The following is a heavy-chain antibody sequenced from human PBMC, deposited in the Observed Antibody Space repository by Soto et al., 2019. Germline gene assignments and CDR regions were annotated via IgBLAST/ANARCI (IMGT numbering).Heavy chain of an antibody. CDR3: ARLLGATDYYYLYGLDA. CDR2: INPSGGST. D-gene: IGHD1-26*01. J-gene: IGHJ6*02. Sequence: ASGKVSCKSSGYTFSSYYRHWVRQAPGQGLEWMGLINPSGGSTSYAQKFQGRGTMTRDTSTSTAYMELSSLRSEYTAVSYCARLLGATDYYYLYGLDAWGQGTTGTNSS. V-gene: IGHV1-46*01. CDR1: GYTFSSYY.